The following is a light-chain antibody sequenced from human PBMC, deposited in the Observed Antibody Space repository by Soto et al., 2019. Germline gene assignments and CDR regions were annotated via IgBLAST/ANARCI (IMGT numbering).Light chain of an antibody. J-gene: IGKJ2*01. V-gene: IGKV1-39*01. CDR1: QTISRY. CDR3: QQSYITPYT. Sequence: DIQMTQSPSTLSASVGDKVTITCRASQTISRYLNWFQQKPGKAPKLLISESSWHDGVPSRFSDSGSGTDFTLTISSLQPEDFAAYFCQQSYITPYTFGQGTKLEI. CDR2: ES.